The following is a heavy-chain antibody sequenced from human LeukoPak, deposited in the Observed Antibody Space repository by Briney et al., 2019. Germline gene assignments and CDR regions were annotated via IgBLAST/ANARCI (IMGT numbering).Heavy chain of an antibody. CDR2: IIPIFGTA. J-gene: IGHJ4*02. V-gene: IGHV1-69*13. Sequence: ASVKVSCKASGGTFSSYAISWVRQAPGQGLEWMGGIIPIFGTANYAQKFQGRVTITADESTSTAYMELSSLRSEDTAVYYCAGLRYFDWLMRPLFDYWGQGTLVTVSS. CDR3: AGLRYFDWLMRPLFDY. CDR1: GGTFSSYA. D-gene: IGHD3-9*01.